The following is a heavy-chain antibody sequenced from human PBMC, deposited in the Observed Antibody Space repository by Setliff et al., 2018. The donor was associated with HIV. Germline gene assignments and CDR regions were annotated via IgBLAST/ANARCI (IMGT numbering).Heavy chain of an antibody. V-gene: IGHV4-34*01. CDR2: INHSGKT. D-gene: IGHD3-3*01. J-gene: IGHJ5*02. CDR3: ARGFTIFGVGFSADPTGNWFDP. Sequence: PSETLSLTCTVSGGSISSYYWSWIRQAPGKGLEWIGEINHSGKTNYNPYLKSRITLSVDTSENQFALKLASVTAADTAVYYCARGFTIFGVGFSADPTGNWFDPWGQGTLVTVSS. CDR1: GGSISSYY.